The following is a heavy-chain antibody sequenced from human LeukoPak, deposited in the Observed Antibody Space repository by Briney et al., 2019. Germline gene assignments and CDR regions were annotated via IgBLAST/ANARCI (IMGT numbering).Heavy chain of an antibody. CDR1: GFTFSDYY. J-gene: IGHJ4*02. Sequence: PGGSLRLSCAASGFTFSDYYMSWIRQAPGKGLEWVSYISSSGSTIYYADSVKGRFTISRDNAKNSLYLQMNSLRAEDTAVYYCAKLRGYSGYDGRASDFDYWGQGTLVTVSS. CDR2: ISSSGSTI. D-gene: IGHD5-12*01. V-gene: IGHV3-11*01. CDR3: AKLRGYSGYDGRASDFDY.